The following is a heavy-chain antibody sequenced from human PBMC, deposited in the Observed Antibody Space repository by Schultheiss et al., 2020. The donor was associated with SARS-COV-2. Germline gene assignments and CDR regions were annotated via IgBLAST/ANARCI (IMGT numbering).Heavy chain of an antibody. V-gene: IGHV1-69*13. CDR3: AAGGGYSGYDTPPPFDY. CDR2: FDPEDGET. Sequence: SMKVSCKASGYTFSSYGISWVRQAPGKGLEWMGGFDPEDGETIYAQKFQGRVTITADESTSTAYMELSSLRSEDTAVYYCAAGGGYSGYDTPPPFDYWGQGTLVTVSS. CDR1: GYTFSSYG. J-gene: IGHJ4*02. D-gene: IGHD5-12*01.